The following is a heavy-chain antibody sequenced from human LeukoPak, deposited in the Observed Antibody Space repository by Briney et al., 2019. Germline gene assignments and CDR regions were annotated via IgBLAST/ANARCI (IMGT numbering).Heavy chain of an antibody. V-gene: IGHV1-69*13. CDR2: IIPIFGTA. D-gene: IGHD3-10*01. Sequence: ASVTVSCKASGGTFSSYAISWVRQAPGQGLEWMGGIIPIFGTANYAQKFQGRVTITADESTSTAYMELSSLRSEDTAVYYCARGDGSGSYSKYYYYGMDVWGQGTTVTVSS. J-gene: IGHJ6*02. CDR3: ARGDGSGSYSKYYYYGMDV. CDR1: GGTFSSYA.